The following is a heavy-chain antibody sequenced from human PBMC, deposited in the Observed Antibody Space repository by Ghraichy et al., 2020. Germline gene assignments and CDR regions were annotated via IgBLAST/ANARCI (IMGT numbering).Heavy chain of an antibody. CDR2: FNPLFGTA. D-gene: IGHD2-8*01. J-gene: IGHJ4*02. Sequence: SVKVSCKASGGTLNNYAISWVRQAPGQGLEWLGGFNPLFGTANYAQNFQGRVTMTADESTTTAFLEVSSLGLEDTAVYYCARGAPAQLLVYFLDHWGQGSLVTVSS. V-gene: IGHV1-69*13. CDR3: ARGAPAQLLVYFLDH. CDR1: GGTLNNYA.